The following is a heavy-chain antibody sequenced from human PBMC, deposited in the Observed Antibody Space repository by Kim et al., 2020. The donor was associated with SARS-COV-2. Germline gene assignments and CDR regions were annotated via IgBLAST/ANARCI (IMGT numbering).Heavy chain of an antibody. V-gene: IGHV4-39*07. Sequence: SETLSLTCTVSGGSISSSSYYWGWIRQPPGKGLEWIGSIYYSGSTYYNPSLKSRVTISVDTSKNQFSLKLSSVTAADTAVYYCARVNYGSGSYYKKAAWFDPWGQGTLVTVSS. J-gene: IGHJ5*02. CDR3: ARVNYGSGSYYKKAAWFDP. CDR1: GGSISSSSYY. D-gene: IGHD3-10*01. CDR2: IYYSGST.